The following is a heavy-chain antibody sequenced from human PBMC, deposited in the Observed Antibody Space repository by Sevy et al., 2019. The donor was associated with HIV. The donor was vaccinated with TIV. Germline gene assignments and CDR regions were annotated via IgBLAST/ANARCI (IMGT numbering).Heavy chain of an antibody. CDR1: GFTFSSHA. J-gene: IGHJ6*02. D-gene: IGHD6-19*01. CDR3: ARAEVSSSGPHYYYYYGMDV. CDR2: ISYDGSNK. V-gene: IGHV3-30*04. Sequence: GGSLRLSCAASGFTFSSHAMHWVRQAPGKGLEWVAVISYDGSNKYYADSVKGRFTISRDNSKNTLYLQMNSLRAEDTAVYYCARAEVSSSGPHYYYYYGMDVWGQGTTVTVSS.